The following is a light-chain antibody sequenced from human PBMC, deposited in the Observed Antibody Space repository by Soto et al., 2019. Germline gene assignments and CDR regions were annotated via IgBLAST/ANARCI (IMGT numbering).Light chain of an antibody. J-gene: IGKJ4*01. CDR3: QQYNSYSFT. CDR2: DAS. CDR1: QSISSW. V-gene: IGKV1-5*01. Sequence: DIQMTQSPSTLSASVGDRVTITCRASQSISSWLAWYQQKPGKAPKLLIYDASSLESGVPSRFSGSGSGTEFTLTISSLQPDDFATYYFQQYNSYSFTFGGGTKVEIK.